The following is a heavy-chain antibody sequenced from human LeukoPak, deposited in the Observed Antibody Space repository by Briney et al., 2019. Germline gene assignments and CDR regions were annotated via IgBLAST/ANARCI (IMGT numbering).Heavy chain of an antibody. CDR3: ARRAAVAGTFDP. CDR2: ITSSSSTI. J-gene: IGHJ5*02. D-gene: IGHD6-19*01. CDR1: GFTFSSYS. Sequence: PGGSLRLSCAASGFTFSSYSMNWVRQAPGKGLEWVSYITSSSSTIYYADSVKGRFTISRDNAKNSLYLQLNSLRAEDTAVYYCARRAAVAGTFDPWDQGTLVTVSS. V-gene: IGHV3-48*01.